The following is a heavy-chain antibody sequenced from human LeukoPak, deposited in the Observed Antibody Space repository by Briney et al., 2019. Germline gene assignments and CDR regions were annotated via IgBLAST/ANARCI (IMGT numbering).Heavy chain of an antibody. D-gene: IGHD3-16*01. CDR3: AREEAWGATENYHYYYYMDV. J-gene: IGHJ6*03. Sequence: SETLSLTCTVSGGSISSYYWSRTRQPAGKGLEWIGRIYTSGSTNYNPSLKSRVTMSVDTSKNQFSLKLSSVTAADTAVYYCAREEAWGATENYHYYYYMDVWGKGTTVTVSS. V-gene: IGHV4-4*07. CDR2: IYTSGST. CDR1: GGSISSYY.